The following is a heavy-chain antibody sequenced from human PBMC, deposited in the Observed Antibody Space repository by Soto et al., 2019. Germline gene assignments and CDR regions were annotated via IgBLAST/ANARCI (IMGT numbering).Heavy chain of an antibody. D-gene: IGHD1-1*01. J-gene: IGHJ3*02. CDR3: VWEKRRIDAFDI. V-gene: IGHV1-18*01. CDR1: GYTFTSYG. CDR2: ISAYNGNT. Sequence: ASVKVSCKASGYTFTSYGISWVRQAPGQGLEWMGWISAYNGNTNYAQKLQGRVTMTTDTSTSTAYMELRSLRSDDTAVYYCVWEKRRIDAFDIWGQGTMVTVSS.